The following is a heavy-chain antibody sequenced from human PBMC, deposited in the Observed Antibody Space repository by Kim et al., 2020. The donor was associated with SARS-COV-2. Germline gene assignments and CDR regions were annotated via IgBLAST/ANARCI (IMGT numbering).Heavy chain of an antibody. J-gene: IGHJ5*02. CDR2: VYHTGNT. V-gene: IGHV4-59*01. D-gene: IGHD1-26*01. CDR3: ASSGVGAVGWFDP. Sequence: SETLSLTCSVSGGNIRSYYWTWIRQPPGKRLEWIGYVYHTGNTNYNPSLRGRVTISLDTSKRQFSLTLTSVTAADTAVYYCASSGVGAVGWFDPWGQGTLVSVSS. CDR1: GGNIRSYY.